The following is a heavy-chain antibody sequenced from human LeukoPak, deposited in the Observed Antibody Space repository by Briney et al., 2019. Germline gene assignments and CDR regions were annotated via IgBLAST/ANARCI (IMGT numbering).Heavy chain of an antibody. CDR3: ARVDRGLPDAFDI. Sequence: GGSLRLSCEASGFTFSNYAMNWVRQAPGKGLEWVSIIFGSGKNTTYYADSVKGRFTVSRDNSKNTLYLQMTSLRPEDTAIYYCARVDRGLPDAFDIWGQGTMVTVSS. D-gene: IGHD5-12*01. V-gene: IGHV3-23*01. J-gene: IGHJ3*02. CDR2: IFGSGKNTT. CDR1: GFTFSNYA.